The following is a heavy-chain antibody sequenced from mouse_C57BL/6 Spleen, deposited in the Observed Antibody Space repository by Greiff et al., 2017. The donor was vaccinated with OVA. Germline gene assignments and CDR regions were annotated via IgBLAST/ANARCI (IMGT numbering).Heavy chain of an antibody. CDR3: ARSIYYDYDESVYYAMDY. CDR1: GYSITSDY. V-gene: IGHV3-8*01. CDR2: ISYSGST. D-gene: IGHD2-4*01. J-gene: IGHJ4*01. Sequence: EVKLMESGPGLAKPSQTLSLTCSVTGYSITSDYWNWIRKFPGNKLEYMGYISYSGSTYYNPSLKSRISITRDTSKNQYYLQLNSVTTEDTATYYCARSIYYDYDESVYYAMDYWGQGTSVTVSS.